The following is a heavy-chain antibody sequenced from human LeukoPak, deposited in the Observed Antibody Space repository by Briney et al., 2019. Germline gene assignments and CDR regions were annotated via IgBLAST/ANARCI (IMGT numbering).Heavy chain of an antibody. Sequence: GGSLRLSCAASGFTFNNYAMSWVRQAPGKGLEWVSGISGSGGSTSHADSVKGRFTISRDNSKNTLYLQMNNLRAEDTAVYYCAKMTMVRSFDHWGQGTLVIVSS. D-gene: IGHD3-10*01. V-gene: IGHV3-23*01. CDR1: GFTFNNYA. CDR2: ISGSGGST. CDR3: AKMTMVRSFDH. J-gene: IGHJ4*02.